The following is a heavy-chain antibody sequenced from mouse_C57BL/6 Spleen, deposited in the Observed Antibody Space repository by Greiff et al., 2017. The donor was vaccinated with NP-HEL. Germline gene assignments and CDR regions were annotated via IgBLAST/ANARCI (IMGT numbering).Heavy chain of an antibody. Sequence: ESGPGLVKPSQSLSLTCSVTGYSITSGYYWNWIRQFPGNKLEWMGYISYDGSNNYNPSLKNRISITRDTSKNQFFLKLNSVTTEDTATYYCARDGASTVDAMDYWGQGTSVTVSS. J-gene: IGHJ4*01. D-gene: IGHD1-1*01. V-gene: IGHV3-6*01. CDR2: ISYDGSN. CDR3: ARDGASTVDAMDY. CDR1: GYSITSGYY.